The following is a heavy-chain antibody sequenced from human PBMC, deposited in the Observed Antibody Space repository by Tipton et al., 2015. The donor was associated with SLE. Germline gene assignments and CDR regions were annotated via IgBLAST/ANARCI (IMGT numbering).Heavy chain of an antibody. CDR3: ARYSGRYFFDY. CDR1: YGSISGYY. J-gene: IGHJ4*02. Sequence: TLSLTCTVSYGSISGYYWSWIRQPPGKGLEWIGYIYYRGTTNYNPSLKSRVTISIDTSKNHFSLNLSSVTAADTAVYYCARYSGRYFFDYWGQGTLVTVSS. D-gene: IGHD6-13*01. CDR2: IYYRGTT. V-gene: IGHV4-59*01.